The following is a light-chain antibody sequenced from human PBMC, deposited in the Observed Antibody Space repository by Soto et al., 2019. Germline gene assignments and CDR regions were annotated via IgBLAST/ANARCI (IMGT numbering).Light chain of an antibody. Sequence: EIVMTQSPATLSVSPGERATLSCKASQSIGTYLAWYQQKPGQAPRLLIYGASTRATGVPARFSGGGSGTEFTLTINSLQSEDFASYHCQQYDNLPPWTFGQGTKVEIK. V-gene: IGKV3-15*01. CDR2: GAS. J-gene: IGKJ1*01. CDR3: QQYDNLPPWT. CDR1: QSIGTY.